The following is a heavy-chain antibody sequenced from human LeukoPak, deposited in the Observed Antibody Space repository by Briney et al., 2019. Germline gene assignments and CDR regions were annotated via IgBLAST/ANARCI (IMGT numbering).Heavy chain of an antibody. CDR1: GYIFTNYH. V-gene: IGHV1-18*01. CDR3: TRAPPGMTMMTDY. CDR2: VSTNDGNT. J-gene: IGHJ4*02. D-gene: IGHD3-22*01. Sequence: ASVKVSCKASGYIFTNYHMAWVRQAPGQGLEWMGWVSTNDGNTVYAQRLQGRVTMTTDTSTSVAYMELRSLTSDDTAVYYCTRAPPGMTMMTDYWGQGTLVTVSS.